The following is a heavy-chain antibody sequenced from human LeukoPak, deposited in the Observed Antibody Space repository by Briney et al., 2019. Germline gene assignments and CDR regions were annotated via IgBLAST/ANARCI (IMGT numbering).Heavy chain of an antibody. J-gene: IGHJ6*04. CDR2: ISSDGSNQ. D-gene: IGHD3-10*02. CDR3: AELGITMIGGV. CDR1: GFTFSSYA. Sequence: GGSLRLSCTASGFTFSSYAMHWVRQAPGKGLEWVAVISSDGSNQYYADSVKGRFTISRDNAKNSLYLQMNSLRAEDTAVYYCAELGITMIGGVWGKGTTVTISS. V-gene: IGHV3-30*04.